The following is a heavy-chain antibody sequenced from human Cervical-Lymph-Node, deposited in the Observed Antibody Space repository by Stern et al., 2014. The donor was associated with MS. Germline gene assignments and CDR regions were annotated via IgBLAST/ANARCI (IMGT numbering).Heavy chain of an antibody. D-gene: IGHD2-21*02. V-gene: IGHV1-69*01. CDR3: ARGAYCGGDCYWGWFDS. J-gene: IGHJ5*01. CDR1: GGTFSDYA. CDR2: IIPIFGST. Sequence: EQLLESGAEVTKPGSSVKVSCKASGGTFSDYAISWVRQAPGQGLEWMGGIIPIFGSTDYAQNFQGRVTITADESTTTAYMDLSSLRSEDTAVYYCARGAYCGGDCYWGWFDSWGQGTLVTVSS.